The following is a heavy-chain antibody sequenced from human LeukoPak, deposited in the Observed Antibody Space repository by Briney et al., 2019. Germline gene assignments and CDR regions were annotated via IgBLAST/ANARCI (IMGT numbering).Heavy chain of an antibody. CDR1: GGSISSSSYY. Sequence: SETLSLTCTVSGGSISSSSYYWGWIRQPPGKGLEWIGRIYYSGSTYYNPSLKTRVTISVDTSKNQFSLKLSSVTAADTAVYYCARQITYYYDSSDDKGAFDIWGQGTMVTVSS. D-gene: IGHD3-22*01. J-gene: IGHJ3*02. CDR3: ARQITYYYDSSDDKGAFDI. V-gene: IGHV4-39*01. CDR2: IYYSGST.